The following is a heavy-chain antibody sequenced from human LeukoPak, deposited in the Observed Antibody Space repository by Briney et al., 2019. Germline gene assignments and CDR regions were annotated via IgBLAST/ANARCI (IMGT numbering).Heavy chain of an antibody. V-gene: IGHV4-59*01. CDR2: IYYSGST. CDR3: ARLAYYDSSGYLEGGDAFDI. D-gene: IGHD3-22*01. Sequence: SETLSLTCTVSGGSISSYYWSWIRQPPGKGLEWIGYIYYSGSTNYNPSLKSRVTISVDTSKNQFSPKLSSVTAADTAVYYCARLAYYDSSGYLEGGDAFDIWGQGTMVTVSS. J-gene: IGHJ3*02. CDR1: GGSISSYY.